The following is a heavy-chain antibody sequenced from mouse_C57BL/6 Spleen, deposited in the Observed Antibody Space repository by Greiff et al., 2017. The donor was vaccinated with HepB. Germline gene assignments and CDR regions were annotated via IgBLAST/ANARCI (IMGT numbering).Heavy chain of an antibody. D-gene: IGHD2-4*01. CDR1: GYAFSSSW. V-gene: IGHV1-82*01. J-gene: IGHJ4*01. CDR3: AIEPFYYDYLVYAMDY. CDR2: IYPGDGDT. Sequence: QVQLQQSGPELVKPGASVKISCKASGYAFSSSWMNWVKQRPGKGLEWIGRIYPGDGDTNYNGQFKGKATLTADKSSSTAYMQLSSLTSEDSAVYFCAIEPFYYDYLVYAMDYWGQGTSVTVSS.